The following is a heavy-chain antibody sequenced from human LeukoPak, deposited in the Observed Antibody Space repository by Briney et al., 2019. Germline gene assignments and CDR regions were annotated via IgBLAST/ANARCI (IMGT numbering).Heavy chain of an antibody. J-gene: IGHJ4*02. CDR1: GFTVSSIY. CDR2: IYGGGSI. Sequence: GGSLTLSCAASGFTVSSIYMSWLRQAPGKGLEWVSVIYGGGSIYYTYSVKGRFTISRDNSQNTLYLQMNSLRAGDTAVYYCAREPRGGYNVYSGQRTLVTVSS. V-gene: IGHV3-66*01. CDR3: AREPRGGYNVY. D-gene: IGHD3-10*01.